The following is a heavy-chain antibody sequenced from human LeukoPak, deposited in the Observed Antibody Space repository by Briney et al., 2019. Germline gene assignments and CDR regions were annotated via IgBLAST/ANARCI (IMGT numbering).Heavy chain of an antibody. Sequence: PGGSLRLSCAASGFSFSAYGMSWVRQAPGEGLEWVSSITGSTRTTYYADSVKGRFTLSRDNSRNTLFLQMNSLRAEDTAVYYCARGRDGYYFDYWGQGTPVTVSS. CDR1: GFSFSAYG. CDR2: ITGSTRTT. CDR3: ARGRDGYYFDY. J-gene: IGHJ4*02. D-gene: IGHD3-10*01. V-gene: IGHV3-23*01.